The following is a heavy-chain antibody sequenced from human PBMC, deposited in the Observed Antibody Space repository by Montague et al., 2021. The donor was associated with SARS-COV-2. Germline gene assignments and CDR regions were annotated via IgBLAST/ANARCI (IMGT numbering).Heavy chain of an antibody. CDR3: ACYVASSGWFNSRGSGTFDY. Sequence: TLSLTCTVSGGSISSGGYYWSWIRQHPGKGLEWFGYIYYSGSTYYNPSLKSRVTISVDTSKNQFSLKLSSVTAADTAVYYCACYVASSGWFNSRGSGTFDYWGQGTLVTVSS. D-gene: IGHD6-19*01. V-gene: IGHV4-31*03. CDR1: GGSISSGGYY. J-gene: IGHJ4*02. CDR2: IYYSGST.